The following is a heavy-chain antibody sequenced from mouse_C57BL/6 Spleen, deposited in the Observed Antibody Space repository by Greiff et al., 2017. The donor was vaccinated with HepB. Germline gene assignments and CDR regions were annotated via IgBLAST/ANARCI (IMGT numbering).Heavy chain of an antibody. Sequence: QVQLQQPGAELVKPGASVKVSCKASGYTFTSYWMHWVKQRPGQGLEWIGRIHPSDSDTNYNQKFKGKATLTVDKSSSTAYMQLSSLTSEDSAVYYCALGLYDYDGAFYAMDYWGQGTSVTVSS. D-gene: IGHD2-4*01. CDR3: ALGLYDYDGAFYAMDY. J-gene: IGHJ4*01. CDR1: GYTFTSYW. V-gene: IGHV1-74*01. CDR2: IHPSDSDT.